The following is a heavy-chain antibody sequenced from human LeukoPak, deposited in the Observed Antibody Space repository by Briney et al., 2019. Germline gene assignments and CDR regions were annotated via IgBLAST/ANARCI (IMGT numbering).Heavy chain of an antibody. J-gene: IGHJ4*02. Sequence: PGGSLRLSCAASGFTFSSYWMHWVRQAPGKGLVWVSRINSDGSSTSYADSVKGRFTISRDNAKNTLYLQMNSLRAEDTAVYYCAGQWERLWLLTRGQGTLVTVSS. CDR1: GFTFSSYW. D-gene: IGHD1-26*01. V-gene: IGHV3-74*01. CDR3: AGQWERLWLLT. CDR2: INSDGSST.